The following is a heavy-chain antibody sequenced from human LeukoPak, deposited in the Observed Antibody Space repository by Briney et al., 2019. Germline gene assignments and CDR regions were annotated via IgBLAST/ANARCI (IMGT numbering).Heavy chain of an antibody. V-gene: IGHV4-59*01. CDR1: GGSISSYY. J-gene: IGHJ4*02. CDR3: ARVSPVAAAEY. CDR2: IYYSGST. D-gene: IGHD6-13*01. Sequence: SETLSLTCTVSGGSISSYYRSWIRQPPGKGLEWIGYIYYSGSTNYNPSLKSRVTISVDTSKNQFSLKLSSVTAADTAVYYCARVSPVAAAEYWGQGTLVTVSS.